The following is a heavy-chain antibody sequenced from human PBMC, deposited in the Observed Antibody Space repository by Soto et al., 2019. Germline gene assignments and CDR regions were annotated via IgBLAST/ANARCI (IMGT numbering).Heavy chain of an antibody. D-gene: IGHD2-2*01. V-gene: IGHV1-69*01. Sequence: QVQLVQSGAEVKKPGSSVKVSCKASGGTFSSYAISWVRQAPGQGLEWMGGIIPISDTTNYAQKFQGRVTMTADESTSTAYMELSSLRSEDTAVYYYARSQGSSTSLEIYYYYYYGMDVWGQGTTVTVSS. CDR1: GGTFSSYA. J-gene: IGHJ6*02. CDR3: ARSQGSSTSLEIYYYYYYGMDV. CDR2: IIPISDTT.